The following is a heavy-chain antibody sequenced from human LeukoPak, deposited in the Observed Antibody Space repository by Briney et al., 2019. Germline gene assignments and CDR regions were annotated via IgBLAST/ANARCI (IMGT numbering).Heavy chain of an antibody. V-gene: IGHV4-34*01. CDR3: ARAEVV. CDR1: GGSFSGYY. J-gene: IGHJ6*04. CDR2: INHSGST. Sequence: SETLSLTCAVYGGSFSGYYWSWIRQPPGKGLEWIGEINHSGSTNYNPSLKSRVTISVDTSKNQFSLKLSSVTAADTAVYYCARAEVVWGKGTTVTISS.